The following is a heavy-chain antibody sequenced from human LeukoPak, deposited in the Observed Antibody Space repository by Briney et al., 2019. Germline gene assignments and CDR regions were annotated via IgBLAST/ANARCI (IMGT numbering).Heavy chain of an antibody. D-gene: IGHD1-26*01. Sequence: GGSLRLSCAASGFTFSVSWMSWVRQAPGKGLEWVASIKEDGSERYYVDPVKGRFTISRDNSKNTLYLQMNSLRAEDTAVYYCAKDLVGATQEGDAFDIWGQGTMVTVSS. CDR3: AKDLVGATQEGDAFDI. J-gene: IGHJ3*02. CDR1: GFTFSVSW. V-gene: IGHV3-7*03. CDR2: IKEDGSER.